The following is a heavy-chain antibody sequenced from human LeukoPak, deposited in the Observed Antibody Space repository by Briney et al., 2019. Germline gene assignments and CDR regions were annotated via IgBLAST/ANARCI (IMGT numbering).Heavy chain of an antibody. CDR3: ASDCSGGSCYRGSY. CDR1: GFTFSNAW. Sequence: GGSLRLSCAASGFTFSNAWMTWVRQAPGKGLEWVANIKQDGSEKYYVDSVKGRFTISRGNAKNSLYLQMNSLRAEDTAVYYCASDCSGGSCYRGSYWGQGTLVTVSS. V-gene: IGHV3-7*01. D-gene: IGHD2-15*01. CDR2: IKQDGSEK. J-gene: IGHJ4*02.